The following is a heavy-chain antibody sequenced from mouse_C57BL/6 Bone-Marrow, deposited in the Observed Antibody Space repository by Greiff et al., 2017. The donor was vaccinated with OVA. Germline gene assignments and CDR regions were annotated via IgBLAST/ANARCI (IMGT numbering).Heavy chain of an antibody. CDR3: AKNYGSSHWYCDV. CDR1: GFSLTRYV. D-gene: IGHD1-1*01. CDR2: IWSGGST. J-gene: IGHJ1*03. Sequence: VMLVESGPGLVQPSQSLSITCPVSGFSLTRYVVPFVRQSPGKVLSWLGVIWSGGSTDYNAAFISRLSISKDNSKSQVFFKMNSLQADETAIYYCAKNYGSSHWYCDVWGTGTTVTVSA. V-gene: IGHV2-2*01.